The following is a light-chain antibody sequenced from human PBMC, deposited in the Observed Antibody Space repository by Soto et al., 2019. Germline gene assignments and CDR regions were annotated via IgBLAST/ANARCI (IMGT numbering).Light chain of an antibody. CDR2: DAF. Sequence: EIVMTQSPATLSVSPGERATLSCRASQSVSSNLAWYQQKPGQAPRLLIYDAFTRATGIPARFSGSGSGTEYTLTISSLQSEDSAVYYCQHCSWRPFPVTFGGGTKVEIK. CDR3: QHCSWRPFPVT. J-gene: IGKJ4*01. V-gene: IGKV3-15*01. CDR1: QSVSSN.